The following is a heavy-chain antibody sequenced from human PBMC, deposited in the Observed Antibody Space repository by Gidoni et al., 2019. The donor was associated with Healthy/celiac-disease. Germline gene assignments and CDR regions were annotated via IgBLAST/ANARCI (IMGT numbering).Heavy chain of an antibody. D-gene: IGHD5-18*01. J-gene: IGHJ6*02. CDR3: AKDSMVTSYYYYYGMDV. CDR2: RSYDGRNK. CDR1: GFTFSSYG. Sequence: QVQLVESGGGVVQPGRSLRLSCAASGFTFSSYGMHWVRQAPGKGLEWLAVRSYDGRNKYYADSVKGRFTISRDNSKNTLYLQMNSLRAEDTAVYYCAKDSMVTSYYYYYGMDVWGQGTTVTVSS. V-gene: IGHV3-30*18.